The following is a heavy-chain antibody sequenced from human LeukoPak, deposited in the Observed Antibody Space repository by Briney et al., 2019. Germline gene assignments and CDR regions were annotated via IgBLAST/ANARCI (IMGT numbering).Heavy chain of an antibody. V-gene: IGHV4-30-4*01. CDR1: GGSISSGDYY. CDR3: ARKASDSSGYYYYDY. J-gene: IGHJ4*02. Sequence: SETLSLTCTVSGGSISSGDYYWSWIRQPPGKGLEWIGYIYYSGSTYYNPSLKSRVTISVDTSKNQFSLKLSSVTAADTAVYYCARKASDSSGYYYYDYWGQGTLVTVSS. D-gene: IGHD3-22*01. CDR2: IYYSGST.